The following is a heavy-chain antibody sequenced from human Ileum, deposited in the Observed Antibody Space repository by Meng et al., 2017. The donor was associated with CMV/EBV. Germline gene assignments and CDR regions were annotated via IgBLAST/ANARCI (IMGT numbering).Heavy chain of an antibody. V-gene: IGHV4-31*02. CDR3: ARRLGISSSSTRWTFDY. D-gene: IGHD6-6*01. Sequence: SISSGGYYWSWIRQRPGKGLELIGYIYYTGNSYYNPSLKSRLTMSVDTSKNQFSLSLSSVTAADTAVYYCARRLGISSSSTRWTFDYWGQGTLVTVSS. CDR1: SISSGGYY. J-gene: IGHJ4*02. CDR2: IYYTGNS.